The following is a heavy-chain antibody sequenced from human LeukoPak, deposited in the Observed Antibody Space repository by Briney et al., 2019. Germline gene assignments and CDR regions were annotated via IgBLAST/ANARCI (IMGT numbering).Heavy chain of an antibody. CDR1: GYSIRSGHY. V-gene: IGHV4-38-2*01. D-gene: IGHD1-7*01. J-gene: IGHJ6*03. Sequence: SETLSLTCAVSGYSIRSGHYWGWLRQPPGKGLEWIGNIYHSGNTFYNPSLKSRVTISVDPSKNQFSLKLSSVTAADTAVYYCARRWNYGRNYYIDVWGKGATVSVSS. CDR3: ARRWNYGRNYYIDV. CDR2: IYHSGNT.